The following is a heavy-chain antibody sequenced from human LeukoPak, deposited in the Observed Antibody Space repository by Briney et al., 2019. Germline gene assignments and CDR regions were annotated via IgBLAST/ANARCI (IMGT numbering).Heavy chain of an antibody. CDR2: IPWDGGTT. J-gene: IGHJ3*02. D-gene: IGHD5-18*01. V-gene: IGHV3-43*01. CDR3: AKSTAMVTWGCFEI. Sequence: GGSLRLSCAGSGFTFDDYTMNWVRQAPGKGLEWVSFIPWDGGTTYYADSVKGRFTISRDNSKHTLYLQMARLGTEDTALYYCAKSTAMVTWGCFEIWGEGTMVTVSS. CDR1: GFTFDDYT.